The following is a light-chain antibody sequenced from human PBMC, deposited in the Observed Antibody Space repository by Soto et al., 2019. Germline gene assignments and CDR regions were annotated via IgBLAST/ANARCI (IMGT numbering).Light chain of an antibody. J-gene: IGKJ5*01. CDR2: AAS. V-gene: IGKV3-15*01. CDR3: QQYNNWS. Sequence: EVVMTQSPATLSVSPGETATLSCRASQSVGSNLAWYQQKPGQAPRLLIYAASTRATGIPARFSGSESGTEFTLTISSLQSEDFAVYYCQQYNNWSFGQGTRLEIK. CDR1: QSVGSN.